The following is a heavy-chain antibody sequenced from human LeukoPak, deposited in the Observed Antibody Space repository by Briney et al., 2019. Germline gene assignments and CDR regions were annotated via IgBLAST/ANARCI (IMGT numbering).Heavy chain of an antibody. D-gene: IGHD2-21*02. CDR2: IYSGGGT. CDR3: ARKRCGGDCPFDY. V-gene: IGHV3-53*01. CDR1: GFTFSNNY. J-gene: IGHJ4*02. Sequence: GGSLRLSCAASGFTFSNNYMNWVRHAPEKGLEWVSVIYSGGGTYYADSVQGRFPISRDNYKNTLYLQMNSLSAEDTAVYYCARKRCGGDCPFDYWGQGTLVTVSS.